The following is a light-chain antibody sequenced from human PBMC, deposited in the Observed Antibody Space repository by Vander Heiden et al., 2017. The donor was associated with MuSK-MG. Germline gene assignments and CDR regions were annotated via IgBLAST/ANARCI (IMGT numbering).Light chain of an antibody. CDR1: RSVSNN. J-gene: IGKJ4*01. CDR3: QQDSNWPLT. V-gene: IGKV3-15*01. Sequence: EIVLTQSPATLYVSPGERGTLSCRASRSVSNNLAWYQQKDGQAPRLLIYGASTRATGIPGRFGGSGSGTEFTLTISSLQSEDFAVYYCQQDSNWPLTFGGGTMVEIK. CDR2: GAS.